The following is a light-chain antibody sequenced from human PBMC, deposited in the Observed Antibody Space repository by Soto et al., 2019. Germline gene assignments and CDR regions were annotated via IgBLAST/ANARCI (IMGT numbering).Light chain of an antibody. V-gene: IGLV1-40*01. CDR1: SSNIGAGYD. CDR2: GNN. J-gene: IGLJ2*01. CDR3: QSYDSSLSGPV. Sequence: QSVVTQPPPVSGAPGQRVTISCTGSSSNIGAGYDVHWYQQLPGTAPKLLIYGNNNRPSGVPDRFSGSKSGTSASLAITGLQAADEADYYCQSYDSSLSGPVFGGGTKLTVL.